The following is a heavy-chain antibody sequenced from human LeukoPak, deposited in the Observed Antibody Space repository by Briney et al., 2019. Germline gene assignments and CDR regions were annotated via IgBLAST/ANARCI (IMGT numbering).Heavy chain of an antibody. J-gene: IGHJ5*01. Sequence: PSETLSLTCTVSGGSISSSSDYWGWIRQPRGKGLEGIGSIYYSGSTYYNPSLKSRVTISVDTSKNQFSLKLSSVTAADTAVYYCARHRVGGGTMVRGYWFDPWGQGTLVTVSS. V-gene: IGHV4-39*01. CDR3: ARHRVGGGTMVRGYWFDP. CDR1: GGSISSSSDY. CDR2: IYYSGST. D-gene: IGHD3-10*01.